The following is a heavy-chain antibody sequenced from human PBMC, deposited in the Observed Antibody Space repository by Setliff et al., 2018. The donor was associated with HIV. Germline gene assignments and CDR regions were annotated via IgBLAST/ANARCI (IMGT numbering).Heavy chain of an antibody. CDR1: GFTFSDFS. V-gene: IGHV3-48*01. D-gene: IGHD3-9*01. J-gene: IGHJ6*03. CDR2: ISSSSTL. Sequence: GSLRLSCAASGFTFSDFSMNWVRQAPGKGLEWISYISSSSTLYYADSVKGRFTISRDNAKNSLYLQMNSLRAEDTAVYYCVRTYYDILTGYGGFYYMDVWGKGTTVTVSS. CDR3: VRTYYDILTGYGGFYYMDV.